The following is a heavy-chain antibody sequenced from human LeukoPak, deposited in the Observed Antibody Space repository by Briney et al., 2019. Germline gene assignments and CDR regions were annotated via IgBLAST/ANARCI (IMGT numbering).Heavy chain of an antibody. CDR3: ARDLSNTRRSITMIVVVPNWFDP. CDR2: IKQDGSEK. D-gene: IGHD3-22*01. J-gene: IGHJ5*02. Sequence: GSLRLSCEASGFTFSSYWMSWVRQAPGKGLEWVANIKQDGSEKYYVDSVKGRFTISRDNAKNSLYLQMNSLRAEDTAVYYCARDLSNTRRSITMIVVVPNWFDPWGQGTLVTVSS. V-gene: IGHV3-7*01. CDR1: GFTFSSYW.